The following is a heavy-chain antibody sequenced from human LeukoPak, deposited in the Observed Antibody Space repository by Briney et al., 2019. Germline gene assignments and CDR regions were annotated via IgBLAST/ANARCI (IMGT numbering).Heavy chain of an antibody. CDR1: GFPFSSYA. CDR2: FSGSGGSK. V-gene: IGHV3-23*01. Sequence: LPGGSLKPSFATPGFPFSSYAMTLVPQAPGKGLEWFLTFSGSGGSKNYTNVWKGQFTVSKNNSKNNLYLQINSLRAEDTAVYYCAKDRPHPSVEPTNFVYWGQGTLVSVST. D-gene: IGHD2-8*01. J-gene: IGHJ4*02. CDR3: AKDRPHPSVEPTNFVY.